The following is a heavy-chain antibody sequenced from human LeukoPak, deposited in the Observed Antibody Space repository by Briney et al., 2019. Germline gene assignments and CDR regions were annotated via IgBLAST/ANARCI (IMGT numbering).Heavy chain of an antibody. Sequence: PSGGSLRLSCAASGFAFSTPGMSWVRQAPGKGLEWVSAISGSGSSTYYADSVKGRLTISRDNSRNTLYLQMNNLRVGDTAVYYCAKEHYYYEPAYWGQGTLVIVSS. CDR3: AKEHYYYEPAY. CDR1: GFAFSTPG. J-gene: IGHJ4*02. CDR2: ISGSGSST. D-gene: IGHD3-22*01. V-gene: IGHV3-23*01.